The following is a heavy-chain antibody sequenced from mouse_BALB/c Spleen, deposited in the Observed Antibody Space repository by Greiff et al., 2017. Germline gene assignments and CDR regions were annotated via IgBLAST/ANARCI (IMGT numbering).Heavy chain of an antibody. Sequence: EVQLVESGGDLVKPGGSLKLSCAASGFTFSSYGMSWVRQTPDKRLEWVATISSGGSYTYYPDSVKGRFTISRDNAKNTLYLQMSSRKSEDTAMYYCARQRYDYAMDYWGQGTSVTVSS. CDR2: ISSGGSYT. CDR1: GFTFSSYG. D-gene: IGHD1-1*01. J-gene: IGHJ4*01. V-gene: IGHV5-6*01. CDR3: ARQRYDYAMDY.